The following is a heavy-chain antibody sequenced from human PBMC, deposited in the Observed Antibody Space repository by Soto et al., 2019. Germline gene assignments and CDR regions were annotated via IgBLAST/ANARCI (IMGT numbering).Heavy chain of an antibody. CDR3: ARRRKAGVLVVVPNDAFAI. CDR1: GYTFTSYG. J-gene: IGHJ6*01. Sequence: AVKVSCEASGYTFTSYGISGVRQAPGQGLEWMGWISAYNGNTNYAQKLQGRVTMTKDTSTSTAYMEMRSLRSDDTAVYYCARRRKAGVLVVVPNDAFAIWG. CDR2: ISAYNGNT. D-gene: IGHD2-21*01. V-gene: IGHV1-18*04.